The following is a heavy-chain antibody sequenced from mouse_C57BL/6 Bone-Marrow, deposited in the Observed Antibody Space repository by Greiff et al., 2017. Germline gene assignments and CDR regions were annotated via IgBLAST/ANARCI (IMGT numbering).Heavy chain of an antibody. D-gene: IGHD2-2*01. J-gene: IGHJ2*01. Sequence: EVKLVESGGDLVKPGGSLTLSCAASGFTFSSYGMSWVRQTPDKRLEWVATISSGGSYTYYPDSVKGRFTIARDKANDTLYLQMGRLKSEDTAMYYCARHGRIYYGYDEGDYWGQGTTLTVSS. CDR1: GFTFSSYG. CDR2: ISSGGSYT. V-gene: IGHV5-6*01. CDR3: ARHGRIYYGYDEGDY.